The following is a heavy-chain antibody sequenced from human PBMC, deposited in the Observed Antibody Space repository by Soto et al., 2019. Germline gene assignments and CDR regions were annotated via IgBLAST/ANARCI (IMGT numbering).Heavy chain of an antibody. CDR3: ARGGRFAVSDTDY. CDR1: GYTFTNYG. CDR2: ISAYNGNT. J-gene: IGHJ4*02. V-gene: IGHV1-18*01. D-gene: IGHD3-3*01. Sequence: QVQLVQSGVEVKKPGASVKVSCKASGYTFTNYGITWVRQAPGQGLEWLGWISAYNGNTNYAQKFQGRATMTIDTSTSTAYMDVMSLRSDDTAVDSCARGGRFAVSDTDYWGQGTLLTVSS.